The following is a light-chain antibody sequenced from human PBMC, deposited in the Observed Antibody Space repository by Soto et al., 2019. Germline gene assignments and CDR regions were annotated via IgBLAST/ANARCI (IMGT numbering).Light chain of an antibody. CDR1: QGIGTE. CDR3: LQDYTYPRT. CDR2: GTS. V-gene: IGKV1-6*01. Sequence: AIQMTQSPSSLSASVGDRVTITCRASQGIGTELGWYQQRPGKAPKLLIYGTSTLQDGVQSRFSGSGSDTDFTLTISSLQPEDFATYDCLQDYTYPRTFGQGTKVEIK. J-gene: IGKJ1*01.